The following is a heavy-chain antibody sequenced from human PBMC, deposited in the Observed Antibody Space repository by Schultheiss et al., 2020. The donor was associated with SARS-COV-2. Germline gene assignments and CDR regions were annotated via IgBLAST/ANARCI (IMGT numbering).Heavy chain of an antibody. D-gene: IGHD1-1*01. V-gene: IGHV4-61*02. J-gene: IGHJ6*02. Sequence: SETLSLTCTVSGGSISSGSYYWSWIRQPAGKGLEWIGRIYTSGSTNYNPSLKSRVTISVDTSKNQFSLKLSSVTAADTAVYYCARDMAGLERRPDYYYYYGMDVWGQGTTVTVSS. CDR1: GGSISSGSYY. CDR3: ARDMAGLERRPDYYYYYGMDV. CDR2: IYTSGST.